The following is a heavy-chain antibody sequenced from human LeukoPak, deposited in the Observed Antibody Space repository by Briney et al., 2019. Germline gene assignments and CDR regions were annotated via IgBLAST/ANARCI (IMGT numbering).Heavy chain of an antibody. CDR1: GFTVSSNY. D-gene: IGHD2-21*02. CDR2: IYSGGST. CDR3: ASNIVVVTAIIDY. V-gene: IGHV3-66*01. Sequence: GGSLRLSCAASGFTVSSNYMSWVRQAPGKGLEWVSVIYSGGSTYYADSVKGRFTISRDNSKNTLYLQMNSLRAEDTAVYYCASNIVVVTAIIDYWGQGTLVTVYS. J-gene: IGHJ4*02.